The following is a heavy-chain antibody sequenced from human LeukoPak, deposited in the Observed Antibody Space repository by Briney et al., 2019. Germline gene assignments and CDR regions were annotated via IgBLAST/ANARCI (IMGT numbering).Heavy chain of an antibody. D-gene: IGHD1/OR15-1a*01. V-gene: IGHV4-59*08. CDR3: ARLGKTYYMDV. CDR2: LYHSGAA. CDR1: GDSISNYN. J-gene: IGHJ6*03. Sequence: SETLSLTCTVSGDSISNYNWTWIRQTLGKGLEWIGNLYHSGAADYNPSLKTRVTTSVDTSRDQLSLSLRSSTAADTAVYFCARLGKTYYMDVWGTGTTVTVSS.